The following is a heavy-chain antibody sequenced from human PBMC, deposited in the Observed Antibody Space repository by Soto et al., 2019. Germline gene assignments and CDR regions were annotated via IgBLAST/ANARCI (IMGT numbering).Heavy chain of an antibody. Sequence: GGAVRLSCADSGFTFRSYDMHWARQAPGKGLEWVAVISYDGSNKYYADSVKGRFTTSRDKAKNSLYLQMSSLRDEDTAVYYCARGVVSFYGMDVWGQGTTVTVSS. CDR2: ISYDGSNK. V-gene: IGHV3-30*03. CDR1: GFTFRSYD. CDR3: ARGVVSFYGMDV. J-gene: IGHJ6*02. D-gene: IGHD2-21*01.